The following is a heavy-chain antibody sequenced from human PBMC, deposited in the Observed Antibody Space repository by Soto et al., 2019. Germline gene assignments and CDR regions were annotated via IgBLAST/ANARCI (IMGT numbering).Heavy chain of an antibody. CDR1: GFTFTSSA. CDR3: AADICGGDCHDSPDYYYYGMDV. Sequence: ASVKVSCKASGFTFTSSAMQWVRQARGQRLEWIGWIVVGSGNTNYAQKFQERVTITRDMSTSTAYMELSSLRSEDTAVYYCAADICGGDCHDSPDYYYYGMDVWGQGTTVTVSS. D-gene: IGHD2-21*02. CDR2: IVVGSGNT. J-gene: IGHJ6*02. V-gene: IGHV1-58*02.